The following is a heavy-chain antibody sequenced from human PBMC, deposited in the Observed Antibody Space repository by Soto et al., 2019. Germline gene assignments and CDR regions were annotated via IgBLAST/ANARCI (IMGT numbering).Heavy chain of an antibody. Sequence: ASVKVSCKASGYTFTSHDIHWVRQAPGQGPEWMGIINPSGTSPSYAQKFQGRVTLTSDTSTSTMYMELNSLRSDDTAVYYCARVPISVSQLQGAFDICGQATIV. V-gene: IGHV1-46*01. J-gene: IGHJ3*02. CDR3: ARVPISVSQLQGAFDI. CDR1: GYTFTSHD. CDR2: INPSGTSP. D-gene: IGHD1-26*01.